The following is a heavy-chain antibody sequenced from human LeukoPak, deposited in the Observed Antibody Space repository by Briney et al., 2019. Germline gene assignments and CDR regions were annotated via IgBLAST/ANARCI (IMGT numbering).Heavy chain of an antibody. CDR2: ISSSSSYT. CDR3: ARGSSLVAGFYYGMDV. V-gene: IGHV3-21*01. Sequence: GGSLRLSCAASGFTFSSYSMNWVRQAPGKGLEWVSSISSSSSYTYYADSVKGRFTISRDNAKNSLYLQMNGLRAEDTAVYYCARGSSLVAGFYYGMDVWGKGTTVTVSS. CDR1: GFTFSSYS. J-gene: IGHJ6*04. D-gene: IGHD6-19*01.